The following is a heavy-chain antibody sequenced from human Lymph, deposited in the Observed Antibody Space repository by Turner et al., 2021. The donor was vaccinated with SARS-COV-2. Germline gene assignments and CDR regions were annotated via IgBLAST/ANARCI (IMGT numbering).Heavy chain of an antibody. Sequence: QVQLVQSGAEGKKPGSSVKVSSNAPGDTFSSYAISWGRQAPGQGLERMGRIITSLGIANYAQKFQGRVTITADKSTSTANMELSSLRAEDTAVYYCARGRLDSYSGGYYSWFDPWGQGTLVTVSS. V-gene: IGHV1-69*04. J-gene: IGHJ5*02. CDR1: GDTFSSYA. D-gene: IGHD1-26*01. CDR2: IITSLGIA. CDR3: ARGRLDSYSGGYYSWFDP.